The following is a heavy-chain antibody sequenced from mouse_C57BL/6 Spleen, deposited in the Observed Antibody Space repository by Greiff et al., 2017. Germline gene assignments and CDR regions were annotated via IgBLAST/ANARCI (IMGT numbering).Heavy chain of an antibody. CDR3: TRLSLLLRGMDY. V-gene: IGHV6-6*01. Sequence: EVKVEESGGGLVQPGGSMKLSCAASGFTFSDAWMDWVRQSPEKGLEWVADIRNKANNHATYSAESVKGRFTISRDDSKSSVYLQMNSLRAEDTGIYYCTRLSLLLRGMDYWGQGTSVTVSS. CDR2: IRNKANNHAT. J-gene: IGHJ4*01. D-gene: IGHD1-1*01. CDR1: GFTFSDAW.